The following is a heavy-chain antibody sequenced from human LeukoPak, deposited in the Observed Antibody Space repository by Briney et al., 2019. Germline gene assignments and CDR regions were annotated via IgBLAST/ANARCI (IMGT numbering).Heavy chain of an antibody. J-gene: IGHJ4*02. Sequence: GESLKISCKGSGYTFTSYWIGWVRQMPGKGLERMGIIYPGDSDTRYSPSFQGQVTFSADKSISTAYLQWSSLKASDTAMYYCATNAANVGATTDVTFNWGQGTLVTVSS. D-gene: IGHD1-26*01. CDR1: GYTFTSYW. CDR2: IYPGDSDT. V-gene: IGHV5-51*01. CDR3: ATNAANVGATTDVTFN.